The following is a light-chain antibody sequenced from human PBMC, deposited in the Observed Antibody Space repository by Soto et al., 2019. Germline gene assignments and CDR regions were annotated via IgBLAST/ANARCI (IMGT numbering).Light chain of an antibody. V-gene: IGLV2-14*01. J-gene: IGLJ1*01. CDR1: SSDIAYYNY. CDR3: ISYSASSTPYV. CDR2: EVY. Sequence: QSVLTQPASLSGSPGQSITISCTATSSDIAYYNYVSWYQHHPGKAPKLIIYEVYNRPSGVSNRFSGSKSGDTASLSISGLQDEDEADYYCISYSASSTPYVSGTGTKVTVL.